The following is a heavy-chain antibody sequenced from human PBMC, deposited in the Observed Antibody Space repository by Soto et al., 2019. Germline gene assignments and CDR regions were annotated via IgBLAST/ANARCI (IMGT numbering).Heavy chain of an antibody. CDR3: ARDLNWGFDY. CDR1: GFTFSTYS. V-gene: IGHV3-48*02. CDR2: ITSSSSAI. J-gene: IGHJ4*02. Sequence: EVQMVESGGALVQPGGSLRLSCAASGFTFSTYSMNWVRQAPGKGLEWISYITSSSSAIRYADSVQGRFTISRDNAKNSLYLQMNSLKDEDTAVYYCARDLNWGFDYWGQGTLVTVSS. D-gene: IGHD7-27*01.